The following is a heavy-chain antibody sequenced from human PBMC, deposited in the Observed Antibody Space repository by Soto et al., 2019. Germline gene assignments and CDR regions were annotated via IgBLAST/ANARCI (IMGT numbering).Heavy chain of an antibody. CDR1: GYSFTSYW. CDR3: ARLGEGNAGRDWCYR. D-gene: IGHD3-16*01. CDR2: IYPGDSDT. Sequence: GESLKISCKGSGYSFTSYWIGWVRQMPGKGLEWMGIIYPGDSDTRYSPSFQGQVTISADKSISTAYLQWSSLKASDTAIYYCARLGEGNAGRDWCYRWGKRTPVTVSS. J-gene: IGHJ5*02. V-gene: IGHV5-51*01.